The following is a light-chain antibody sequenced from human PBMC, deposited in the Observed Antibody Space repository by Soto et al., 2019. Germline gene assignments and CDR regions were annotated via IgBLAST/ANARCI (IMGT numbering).Light chain of an antibody. V-gene: IGKV3-11*01. CDR1: QSLLHINGYNY. J-gene: IGKJ4*01. CDR2: NAS. Sequence: DIVVTQSSLSLPVTPGEPASISCRSSQSLLHINGYNYLAWYQQKPGQAPRLLIYNASNRATGIPARFGGSGSGTDFTLTISSLEPEDFAVYYCQQGSNWPLTFGGGTKVDIK. CDR3: QQGSNWPLT.